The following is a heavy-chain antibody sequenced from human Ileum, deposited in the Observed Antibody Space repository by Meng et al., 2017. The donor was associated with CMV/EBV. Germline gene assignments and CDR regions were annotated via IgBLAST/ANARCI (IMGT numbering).Heavy chain of an antibody. CDR1: GLTFSSYA. CDR2: ISVSGGTT. J-gene: IGHJ4*02. D-gene: IGHD3-22*01. CDR3: AKGMYYYDSSGYRLFDS. Sequence: GESLKISCAASGLTFSSYAMSWVRQAPGKGLEWVSAISVSGGTTYYADSVRGRFTVSRDNSRRTLYLQMSSLRAEDTALYYCAKGMYYYDSSGYRLFDSWGQGTLVTVSS. V-gene: IGHV3-23*01.